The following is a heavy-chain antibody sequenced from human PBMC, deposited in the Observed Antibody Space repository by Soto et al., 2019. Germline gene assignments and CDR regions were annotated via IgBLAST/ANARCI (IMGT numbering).Heavy chain of an antibody. J-gene: IGHJ6*02. CDR1: GGTFSSYA. CDR2: IIPIFGTA. V-gene: IGHV1-69*13. Sequence: SAKVSCKASGGTFSSYAISWVRQATGQGFEWMGGIIPIFGTANYAQKFQGRVTITADESTSTAYMELSSLRSEDTAVYYCARNGQYDIVPYYYGMDVWGQGTTVTVSS. CDR3: ARNGQYDIVPYYYGMDV. D-gene: IGHD3-9*01.